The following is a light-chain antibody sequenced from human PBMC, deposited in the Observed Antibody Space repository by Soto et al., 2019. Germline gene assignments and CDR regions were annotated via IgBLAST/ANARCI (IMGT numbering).Light chain of an antibody. V-gene: IGLV2-14*03. CDR3: CSLTTSHTYV. J-gene: IGLJ1*01. CDR2: HVT. CDR1: SSDIGHYDY. Sequence: QSALTQPASVSGSPGQSIPISCTGTSSDIGHYDYVSWYQQHPGKAPKLMIYHVTYRPSGVSNRYSGSKSGNSASLTISGLQADDEADYYCCSLTTSHTYVFGSGTKVTVL.